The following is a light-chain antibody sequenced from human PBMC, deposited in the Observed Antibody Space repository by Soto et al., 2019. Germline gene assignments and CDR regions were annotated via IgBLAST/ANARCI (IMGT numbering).Light chain of an antibody. J-gene: IGLJ2*01. CDR3: AVWDDSLRGRV. V-gene: IGLV1-44*01. CDR1: NSNIGSNT. Sequence: QSVLTQPPSASGTPGQRVTISCSGSNSNIGSNTVNWYQQFPGTAPRFLIYGNDLRPSGVSDRFSASKSGTSASLAISGLQSEDEADYYCAVWDDSLRGRVFGGGTKVTVL. CDR2: GND.